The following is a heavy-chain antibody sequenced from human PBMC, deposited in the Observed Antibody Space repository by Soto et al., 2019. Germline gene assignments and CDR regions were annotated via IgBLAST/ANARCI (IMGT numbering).Heavy chain of an antibody. CDR2: INAGNGNT. Sequence: ASVKVSCKAFGYTFTSYAIHWVRQAPGQRLEWMGWINAGNGNTKYSQKFQGRVTITRDTSATTAYMELTSLRSEDTAVYYCARPDFGDYWYFDLWGRGTLVTVS. CDR1: GYTFTSYA. V-gene: IGHV1-3*01. J-gene: IGHJ2*01. D-gene: IGHD4-17*01. CDR3: ARPDFGDYWYFDL.